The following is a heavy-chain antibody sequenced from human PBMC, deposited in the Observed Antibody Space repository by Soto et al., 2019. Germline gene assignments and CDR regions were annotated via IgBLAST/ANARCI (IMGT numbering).Heavy chain of an antibody. CDR2: ISRDGSNA. Sequence: QVQLVESGGGVVQPGRSLTLSCAASGFTFSSYVTHWVRQTPDKGLEWVAFISRDGSNAYYADSVKGRFTISRDNSKNTLYLEMNSLRAEDTAVYYCARDDEGGSDCDLGYWGQGTLVTVSS. V-gene: IGHV3-30-3*01. CDR3: ARDDEGGSDCDLGY. D-gene: IGHD3-10*01. J-gene: IGHJ4*02. CDR1: GFTFSSYV.